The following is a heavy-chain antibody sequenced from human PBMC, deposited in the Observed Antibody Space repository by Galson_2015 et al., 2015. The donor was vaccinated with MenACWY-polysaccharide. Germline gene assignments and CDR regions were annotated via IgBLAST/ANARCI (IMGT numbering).Heavy chain of an antibody. Sequence: SVKVSCKASGYKFSSYGINWVRQASGQGLEWMGWTNPNSGNTDYAQKFQGRVAMTRDTATSTAYMELRMLRYDDTAVYYCTRIIARKHTFVDSWGQGTLVSVS. CDR2: TNPNSGNT. CDR3: TRIIARKHTFVDS. V-gene: IGHV1-8*01. J-gene: IGHJ4*02. CDR1: GYKFSSYG. D-gene: IGHD2-21*01.